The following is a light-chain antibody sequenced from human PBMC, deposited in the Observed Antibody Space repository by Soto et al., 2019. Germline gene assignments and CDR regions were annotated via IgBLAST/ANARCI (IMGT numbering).Light chain of an antibody. CDR2: GAS. J-gene: IGKJ3*01. CDR3: QQYGSSPFT. V-gene: IGKV3-20*01. CDR1: QSVSSSY. Sequence: EIVLTQSPGTLSLSPGERATLSCRASQSVSSSYLAWYQQKPGQAPRLLIYGASSRATGIPDRFSGSGSGTDFTLTISRLEPEDFAVYYCQQYGSSPFTFGPGTRCIS.